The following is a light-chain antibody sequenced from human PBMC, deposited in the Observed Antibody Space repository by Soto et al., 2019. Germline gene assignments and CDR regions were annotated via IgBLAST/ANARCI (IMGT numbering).Light chain of an antibody. CDR3: SSYAGSNNLGV. CDR2: EVS. J-gene: IGLJ3*02. Sequence: QSALTQPPSASGSPGQSVTISCTGTSSDVGGYNYVSWYQQHPGKAPKLMIYEVSKRPSGVPDRFSGSKSGNTASLTVSGHQAEDEADYYCSSYAGSNNLGVFGGGTQLTVL. CDR1: SSDVGGYNY. V-gene: IGLV2-8*01.